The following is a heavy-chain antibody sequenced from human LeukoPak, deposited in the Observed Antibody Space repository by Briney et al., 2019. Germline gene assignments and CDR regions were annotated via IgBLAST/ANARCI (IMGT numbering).Heavy chain of an antibody. J-gene: IGHJ1*01. D-gene: IGHD2-2*01. CDR1: GFTFDDYV. CDR2: ISWNSGSI. CDR3: AKDYGYQLLPEGYFQH. Sequence: PGGSLRLSCAASGFTFDDYVMHWVRQAPGKGLEWVSGISWNSGSIGYADSVKGRFTISRDNAKNSLYPQMNSLRAEDTALYYCAKDYGYQLLPEGYFQHWGQGTLVTVSS. V-gene: IGHV3-9*01.